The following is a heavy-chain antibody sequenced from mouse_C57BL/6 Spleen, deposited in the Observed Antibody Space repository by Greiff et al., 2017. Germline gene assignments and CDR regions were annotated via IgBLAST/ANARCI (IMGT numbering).Heavy chain of an antibody. Sequence: VQLQQSGPELVKPGASVKISCKASGYAFSSSWMNWVKQRPGKGLEWIGRIYPGDGDTNYNGKFKGKATLTADKSSSTAYMQLSSLTSEDSAVYFCARPLLRRGGARDYWGQGTSVTVSS. CDR3: ARPLLRRGGARDY. CDR1: GYAFSSSW. CDR2: IYPGDGDT. D-gene: IGHD1-1*01. J-gene: IGHJ4*01. V-gene: IGHV1-82*01.